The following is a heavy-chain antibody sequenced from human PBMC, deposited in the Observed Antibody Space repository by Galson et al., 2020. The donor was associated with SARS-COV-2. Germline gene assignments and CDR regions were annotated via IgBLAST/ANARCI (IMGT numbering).Heavy chain of an antibody. CDR1: GGSISSYY. Sequence: ETLSLTCTVSGGSISSYYWSWIRQPPGKGLEWIGYIYYSGSTNYNPSLKSRVTISVDTSKNQFSLKLSSVTAADTAVYYCARDYGGNSNYFDYWGQGTLVTVSS. D-gene: IGHD4-17*01. V-gene: IGHV4-59*01. CDR2: IYYSGST. J-gene: IGHJ4*02. CDR3: ARDYGGNSNYFDY.